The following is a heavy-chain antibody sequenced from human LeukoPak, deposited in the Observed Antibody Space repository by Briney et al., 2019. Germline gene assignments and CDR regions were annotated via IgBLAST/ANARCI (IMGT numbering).Heavy chain of an antibody. J-gene: IGHJ4*02. V-gene: IGHV3-53*04. D-gene: IGHD4-17*01. CDR3: ARHYGDYLYYFDY. CDR2: IYSGGST. Sequence: PGGSLRLSCAASGFTVSSNYMSCVRQAPGKGLEWVSVIYSGGSTYYADSVKGRFTISRHNSKNTLYLQMNSLRAEDTAVYYCARHYGDYLYYFDYWGQGTLVTVSS. CDR1: GFTVSSNY.